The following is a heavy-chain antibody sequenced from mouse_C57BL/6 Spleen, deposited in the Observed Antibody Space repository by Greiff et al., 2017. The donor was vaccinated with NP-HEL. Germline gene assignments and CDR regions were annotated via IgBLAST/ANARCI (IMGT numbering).Heavy chain of an antibody. Sequence: QVQLQQPGAELVKPGASVKLSCKASGYTFTSYWMQWVKQRPGQGLEWIGEIDPSDSYTNYNQKFKGKATLTVDTSSSTAYMQLSSLTSEDSAVYYCARPDDGYYFDYWGKGTTLTVSS. CDR2: IDPSDSYT. V-gene: IGHV1-50*01. D-gene: IGHD2-3*01. CDR3: ARPDDGYYFDY. J-gene: IGHJ2*01. CDR1: GYTFTSYW.